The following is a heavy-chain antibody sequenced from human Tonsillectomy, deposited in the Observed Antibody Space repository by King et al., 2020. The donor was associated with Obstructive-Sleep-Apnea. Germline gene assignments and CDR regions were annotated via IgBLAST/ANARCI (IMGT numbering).Heavy chain of an antibody. CDR1: GGTFTSYT. CDR2: IIPIFGTA. Sequence: QLVQSGAEVKKPGSSVKVSCNASGGTFTSYTINWVRQAPGQGLEWMGGIIPIFGTANYSQRFQGRVTITEDESTSTTYMGLNSLRSEDTAVYYCASTHYEGNSGRRDYWGQGTLVTVSS. V-gene: IGHV1-69*12. CDR3: ASTHYEGNSGRRDY. J-gene: IGHJ4*02. D-gene: IGHD4-23*01.